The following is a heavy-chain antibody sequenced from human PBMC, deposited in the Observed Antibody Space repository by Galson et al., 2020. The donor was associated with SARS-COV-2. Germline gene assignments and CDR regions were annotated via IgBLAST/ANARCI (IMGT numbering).Heavy chain of an antibody. CDR1: AYIFTNYY. CDR2: INPSGDDT. Sequence: ASVKVSCKASAYIFTNYYVHWVRQAPGQGLEWMAIINPSGDDTGYAQKFQGRVTVTRDTSTNTVYMELSGLRSEDTAVYYCTRGFGSSWFGRWYFDLWGRGTLVTVSS. V-gene: IGHV1-46*01. J-gene: IGHJ2*01. D-gene: IGHD6-13*01. CDR3: TRGFGSSWFGRWYFDL.